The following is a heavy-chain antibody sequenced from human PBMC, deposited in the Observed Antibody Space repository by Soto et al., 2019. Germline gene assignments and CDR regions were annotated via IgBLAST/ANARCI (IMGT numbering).Heavy chain of an antibody. J-gene: IGHJ6*02. CDR1: DDSSSSYK. Sequence: QVQLQESGPGLVKPSETLSLTCTVSDDSSSSYKWSWIRQPPGRRLEWIGYIDSNGGTSYNPSLQSRVTISVDTSTKQFSLKLSSVTAAHTAVYYCVRQGFGRLHGLVDVWGQGTTVTVSS. CDR2: IDSNGGT. D-gene: IGHD3-10*01. CDR3: VRQGFGRLHGLVDV. V-gene: IGHV4-59*08.